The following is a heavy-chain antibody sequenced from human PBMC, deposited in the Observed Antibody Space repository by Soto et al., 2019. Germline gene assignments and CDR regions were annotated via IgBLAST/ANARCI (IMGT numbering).Heavy chain of an antibody. D-gene: IGHD1-26*01. V-gene: IGHV3-30-3*01. J-gene: IGHJ6*02. CDR3: ARDEARVGATDLGYYYYYYGMDV. CDR2: ISYDGSNK. CDR1: GFTFSSYA. Sequence: GGSLRLSCAASGFTFSSYAMHWVRQAPGKGLEWVAVISYDGSNKYYADSVKGRFTISRDNSKNTLYLQMNSLRAEDTAVYHCARDEARVGATDLGYYYYYYGMDVWGQGTTVTVSS.